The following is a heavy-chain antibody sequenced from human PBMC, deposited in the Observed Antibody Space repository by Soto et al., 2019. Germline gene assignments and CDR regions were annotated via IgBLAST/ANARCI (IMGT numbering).Heavy chain of an antibody. J-gene: IGHJ6*02. V-gene: IGHV1-46*01. CDR2: INPSGGST. CDR3: ARDAQVEMATITYYYYGMDV. D-gene: IGHD5-12*01. CDR1: GYTFTSYY. Sequence: ASVKVSCKASGYTFTSYYIHWVRQAPGQGLEWMGIINPSGGSTSYAQKFQGRVTMTRDTSTSTVYMELSSLRSEDTAVYYCARDAQVEMATITYYYYGMDVWGQGTTVTVSS.